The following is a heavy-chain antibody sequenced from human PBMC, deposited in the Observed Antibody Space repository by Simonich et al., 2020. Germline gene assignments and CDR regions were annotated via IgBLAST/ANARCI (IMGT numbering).Heavy chain of an antibody. V-gene: IGHV4-38-2*01. CDR2: IYHRGST. CDR3: ARVGYSNYYYYGMDV. D-gene: IGHD6-13*01. Sequence: QVQLQESGPGLVKPSETLSLTCAVSGYSISSGYYWGWIRKPPGKGLEWVGSIYHRGSTYYNPSLKSRVTISVDTSKNQFSLKLSSVTAADTAVYYCARVGYSNYYYYGMDVWGQGTTVTVSS. CDR1: GYSISSGYY. J-gene: IGHJ6*02.